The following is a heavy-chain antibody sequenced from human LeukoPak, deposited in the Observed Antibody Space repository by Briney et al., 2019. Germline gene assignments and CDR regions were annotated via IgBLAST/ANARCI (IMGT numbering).Heavy chain of an antibody. V-gene: IGHV4-34*01. Sequence: SETLSLTCAVYGGSFSGYYWSWIRQPPGKGLEWIGEINHSGSTNYNPSLKSRVTISVDTSKNQFSLKLSSVTAADTAAYYCARGSRITMVRGIRGYAFDIWGQGTMVTVSS. D-gene: IGHD3-10*01. CDR3: ARGSRITMVRGIRGYAFDI. CDR1: GGSFSGYY. J-gene: IGHJ3*02. CDR2: INHSGST.